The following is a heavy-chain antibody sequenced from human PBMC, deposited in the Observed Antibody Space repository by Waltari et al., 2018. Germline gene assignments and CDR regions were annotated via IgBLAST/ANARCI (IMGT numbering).Heavy chain of an antibody. D-gene: IGHD2-21*02. CDR2: IYYTGST. V-gene: IGHV4-59*01. J-gene: IGHJ5*02. Sequence: QVQLQESGPSLLKPSETLSLIWTVSGGSISGFYWSWFRQPPGKGLVWIGYIYYTGSTDFKPSLKRRVTMAVDTSKSQFSLKLSSVTAADTAFYYCARGGGGDWEWFDPWGQGTLVTVSS. CDR3: ARGGGGDWEWFDP. CDR1: GGSISGFY.